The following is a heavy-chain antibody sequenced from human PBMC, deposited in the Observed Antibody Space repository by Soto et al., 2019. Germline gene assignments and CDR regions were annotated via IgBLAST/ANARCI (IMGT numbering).Heavy chain of an antibody. CDR2: INPNSGGT. Sequence: GASVKVSCKASGYTFTGYYMHWVRQAPGQGLEWMGWINPNSGGTNYAQKFQGWVTMTRDTSISTAYMELSRLRSDDTAVYYCARDHQAPTYYYDSSGYYYYYYYGMDVWGQGTTVTVSS. J-gene: IGHJ6*02. CDR3: ARDHQAPTYYYDSSGYYYYYYYGMDV. CDR1: GYTFTGYY. V-gene: IGHV1-2*04. D-gene: IGHD3-22*01.